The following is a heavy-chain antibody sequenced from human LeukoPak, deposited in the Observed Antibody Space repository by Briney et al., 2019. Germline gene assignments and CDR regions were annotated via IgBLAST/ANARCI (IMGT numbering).Heavy chain of an antibody. D-gene: IGHD2-15*01. CDR1: GGSISSYY. Sequence: SETLSPTCTVSGGSISSYYWSWIRQPPGKGLEWIGYIYYSGSTNYNPSLKSRVTISVDTSKNQFSLKLSSVTAADTAVYYCARDSLLGNYLDYWGQGTLVTVSS. CDR2: IYYSGST. V-gene: IGHV4-59*01. CDR3: ARDSLLGNYLDY. J-gene: IGHJ4*02.